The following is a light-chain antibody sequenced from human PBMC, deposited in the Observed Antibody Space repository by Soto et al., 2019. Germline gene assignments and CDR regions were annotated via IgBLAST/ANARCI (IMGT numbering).Light chain of an antibody. CDR2: VES. V-gene: IGKV3-20*01. J-gene: IGKJ2*01. Sequence: EIVLTQPPGTLSLSPGERATLSCRASQSVSSIYLAWYQQKPGQAPRLLLSVESSRATGITDRFSGSGSGTDFTLTISRLEPADFAVYYCQQYDSSQYTFGQGTKLEI. CDR1: QSVSSIY. CDR3: QQYDSSQYT.